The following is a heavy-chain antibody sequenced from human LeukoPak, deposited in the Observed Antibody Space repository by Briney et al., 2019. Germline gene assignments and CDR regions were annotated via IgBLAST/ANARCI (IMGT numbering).Heavy chain of an antibody. CDR1: AGPISSYY. J-gene: IGHJ4*02. CDR3: ARATTTRGILHYFDY. V-gene: IGHV4-4*07. CDR2: IYTSGST. D-gene: IGHD2-8*02. Sequence: SETLSLTCTVSAGPISSYYWSWIRQPAGKGLEWIGRIYTSGSTNYNPSLKSRVTMSVDTSKNQFSLKLSSVTAADTAVYYCARATTTRGILHYFDYWGQGTLVTVSS.